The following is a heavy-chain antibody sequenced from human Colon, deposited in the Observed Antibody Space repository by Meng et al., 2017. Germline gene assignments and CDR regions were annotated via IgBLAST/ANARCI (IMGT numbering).Heavy chain of an antibody. CDR2: IYYSGST. J-gene: IGHJ4*02. V-gene: IGHV4-31*01. CDR3: ARVRRSGDDFDY. CDR1: GGSISTGGYS. Sequence: VQLQEPRAGLVKPSPTLSLTCSVSGGSISTGGYSLSWIWQLPGKGLEWIGYIYYSGSTYYNPSLRSLVSISVDTSKNQFSLRLTSVTAADTAVYYCARVRRSGDDFDYWGQGTLVTVSS. D-gene: IGHD1-26*01.